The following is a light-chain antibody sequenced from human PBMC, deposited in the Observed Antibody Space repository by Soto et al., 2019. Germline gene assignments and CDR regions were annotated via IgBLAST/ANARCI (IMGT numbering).Light chain of an antibody. CDR2: DAS. CDR3: QQLRNYPLT. V-gene: IGKV1-5*01. CDR1: QSIDSW. J-gene: IGKJ4*01. Sequence: DIQITQSPSTMAASVGDRVTITCRASQSIDSWLAWYQQKPGNAPNLLIYDASTLQSGVPSRFSGSGSGTDFTLTINNLQPEDSATYYCQQLRNYPLTFGGGTKVDIK.